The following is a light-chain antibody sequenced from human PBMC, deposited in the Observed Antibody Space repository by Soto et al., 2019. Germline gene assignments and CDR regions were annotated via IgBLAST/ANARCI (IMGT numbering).Light chain of an antibody. J-gene: IGKJ5*01. Sequence: EIVMTQSPATLSVSPGERATLSCRASQSVHNNLAWYQQKPGQAPRLLIYGASIRATGIPDRFSGSGSETDFTLTISRLEPEDFALYYCQQYGSSAPITFGQGTRLEI. CDR2: GAS. CDR3: QQYGSSAPIT. V-gene: IGKV3-20*01. CDR1: QSVHNN.